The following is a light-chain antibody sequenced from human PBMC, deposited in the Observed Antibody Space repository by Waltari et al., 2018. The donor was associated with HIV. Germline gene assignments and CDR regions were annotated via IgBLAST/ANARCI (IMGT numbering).Light chain of an antibody. CDR1: SSDVGGYTY. J-gene: IGLJ3*02. CDR2: DVC. Sequence: QSALTQPASVSGSPGPSITISCTATSSDVGGYTYVPWYQQNPGKAPKLMIYDVCNRPSGVSNPFSGAKSGNTASLTISGLQAEDEADYYCSSYTSSSTWVFGGGTKLTVL. V-gene: IGLV2-14*01. CDR3: SSYTSSSTWV.